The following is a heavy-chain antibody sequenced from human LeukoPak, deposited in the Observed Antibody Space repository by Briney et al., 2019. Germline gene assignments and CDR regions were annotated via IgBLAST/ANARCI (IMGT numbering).Heavy chain of an antibody. CDR1: GYSISSGYY. CDR2: IYHSGST. Sequence: SETLSLTCTVSGYSISSGYYWGWIRQPPGKGLEWIGSIYHSGSTYYNPSLKSRVTISVDTSKNQFSLKLSSVTAADTAVYYCARDSDLMVRGVIINPSGFDPWGQGTLVTVSS. CDR3: ARDSDLMVRGVIINPSGFDP. V-gene: IGHV4-38-2*02. D-gene: IGHD3-10*01. J-gene: IGHJ5*02.